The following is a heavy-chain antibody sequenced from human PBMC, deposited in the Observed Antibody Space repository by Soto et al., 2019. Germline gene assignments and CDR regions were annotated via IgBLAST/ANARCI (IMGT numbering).Heavy chain of an antibody. J-gene: IGHJ4*02. D-gene: IGHD3-10*01. Sequence: QVQLQESGPGLVRPSETLSLTCTVSGGSVSGGSYFWSWVRQPPGKGLEWIGYFYYSGSTKYNPSLKSRVTILADTSKNQFSLKLNSVTAADTAVYYCAREGRMSTFDYWGQGALVTVAS. CDR1: GGSVSGGSYF. CDR3: AREGRMSTFDY. CDR2: FYYSGST. V-gene: IGHV4-61*01.